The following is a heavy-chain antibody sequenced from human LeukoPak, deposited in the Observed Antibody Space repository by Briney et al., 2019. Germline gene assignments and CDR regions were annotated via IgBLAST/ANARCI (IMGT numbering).Heavy chain of an antibody. CDR3: ARQRVGLRYFDWLFYSDY. Sequence: SETLSLTCTVSGGSISSYSYYWGWIRQPPGKGLEWIGSMYHNGSTYYNPSLKSRVTISVDTSKNQFSLKLSSVTAADTAVYYCARQRVGLRYFDWLFYSDYWGQGTLVTVSS. CDR2: MYHNGST. CDR1: GGSISSYSYY. V-gene: IGHV4-39*01. D-gene: IGHD3-9*01. J-gene: IGHJ4*02.